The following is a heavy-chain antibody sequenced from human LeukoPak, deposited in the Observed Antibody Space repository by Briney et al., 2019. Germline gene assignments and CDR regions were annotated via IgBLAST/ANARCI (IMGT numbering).Heavy chain of an antibody. CDR1: GYSISSGYY. V-gene: IGHV4-38-2*02. J-gene: IGHJ4*02. Sequence: PSETLSLTCTVSGYSISSGYYWGWIRQPPGKGLEWIGSIYHSGSTYYNPSLKSRVTISVDTSKNQFSLKLSSVTAADTAVYYCARVDLNAVAGTMGYWGQGTLVTVSS. CDR3: ARVDLNAVAGTMGY. CDR2: IYHSGST. D-gene: IGHD6-19*01.